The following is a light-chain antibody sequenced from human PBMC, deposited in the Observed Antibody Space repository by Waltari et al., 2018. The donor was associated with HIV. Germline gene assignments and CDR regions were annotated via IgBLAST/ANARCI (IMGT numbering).Light chain of an antibody. Sequence: EIMFTQSPGTLSLSPGERATLSCRAGQIITSSHVAWYQQRPGQAPRILIYDATSRATGIPDRFSGSGSGTDFTLTISRLEPEDFAVYYCHQYGDSPRTFGQGTKVDMK. CDR1: QIITSSH. CDR3: HQYGDSPRT. CDR2: DAT. J-gene: IGKJ2*01. V-gene: IGKV3-20*01.